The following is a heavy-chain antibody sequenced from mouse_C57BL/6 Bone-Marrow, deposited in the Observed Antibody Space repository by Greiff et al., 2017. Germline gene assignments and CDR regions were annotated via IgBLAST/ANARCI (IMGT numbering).Heavy chain of an antibody. CDR1: GYTFTSYD. CDR3: ARESLVLLRCYFDV. Sequence: VQLQQSGPELVKPGASVKLSCKASGYTFTSYDINWVKQRPGQGLEWIGWIYPRDGRTKYNEKFKGKATLTVDTSSSTAYMELHSLTSEDSAVYFCARESLVLLRCYFDVWGTGTTVTVSS. CDR2: IYPRDGRT. V-gene: IGHV1-85*01. D-gene: IGHD1-1*01. J-gene: IGHJ1*03.